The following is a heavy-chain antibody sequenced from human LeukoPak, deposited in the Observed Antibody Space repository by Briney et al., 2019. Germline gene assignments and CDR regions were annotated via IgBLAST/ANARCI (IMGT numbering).Heavy chain of an antibody. D-gene: IGHD4-23*01. CDR1: GFTVSSNH. J-gene: IGHJ6*02. V-gene: IGHV3-53*01. CDR2: IYSGDST. CDR3: ARDPDGGNSGAHYYYGMDV. Sequence: GGSLRLSCAASGFTVSSNHMSWVRQAPGKGLEWVSFIYSGDSTYYADSVKGRFTISRDNSKNTLYLQMNSLRAEDTAVYYCARDPDGGNSGAHYYYGMDVWGQGTTVTVSS.